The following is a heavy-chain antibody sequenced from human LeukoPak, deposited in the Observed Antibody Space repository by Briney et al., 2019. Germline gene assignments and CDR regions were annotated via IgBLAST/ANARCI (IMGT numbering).Heavy chain of an antibody. D-gene: IGHD3-10*01. V-gene: IGHV5-51*01. J-gene: IGHJ4*02. CDR1: GYSFTNYW. CDR2: IYPGVSDT. Sequence: GESLKISCKGSGYSFTNYWIAWVRQMPGKGLGWMGIIYPGVSDTRYSPSFQGQVTISADKSIHTAYLQWRSLKASDTAMYYCARQGTQLWYGHWGQGTQVTVSS. CDR3: ARQGTQLWYGH.